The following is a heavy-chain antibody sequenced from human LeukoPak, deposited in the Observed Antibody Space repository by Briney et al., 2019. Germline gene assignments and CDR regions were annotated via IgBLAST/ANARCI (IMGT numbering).Heavy chain of an antibody. CDR3: AKGEESPH. D-gene: IGHD1-26*01. J-gene: IGHJ4*02. CDR2: NSASGSST. V-gene: IGHV3-23*01. Sequence: PGGSLRLSCAASGFTFSNYPMSWVRQVPGKGLEWVSSNSASGSSTFYADSVKGRFTISRDNSKNTLFVQMSSLRQEDTAMYYCAKGEESPHWGQGTLVTVSS. CDR1: GFTFSNYP.